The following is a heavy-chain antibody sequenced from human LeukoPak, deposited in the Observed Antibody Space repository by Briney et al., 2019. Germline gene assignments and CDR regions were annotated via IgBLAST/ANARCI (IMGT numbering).Heavy chain of an antibody. J-gene: IGHJ4*02. CDR3: ARVSYYGSAGYSKYYFDK. Sequence: SETLSLTCTVSGGSISGYYWSWIRQPPGKGLEWVGYVSYSGSTNYNPSLKSRVTISVDTSREQFSLKLSSVTAADTAVYYCARVSYYGSAGYSKYYFDKWGQGTLVTVSS. V-gene: IGHV4-59*01. CDR2: VSYSGST. CDR1: GGSISGYY. D-gene: IGHD3-22*01.